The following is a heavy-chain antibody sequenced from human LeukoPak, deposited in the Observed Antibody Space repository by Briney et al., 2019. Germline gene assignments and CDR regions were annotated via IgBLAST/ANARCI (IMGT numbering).Heavy chain of an antibody. J-gene: IGHJ4*02. CDR1: GGSITSHS. V-gene: IGHV4-59*11. CDR2: SYYSGTT. Sequence: SETLSLTCNVSGGSITSHSWNWIRQSPGKGLEWIGYSYYSGTTNYSPSLKSRVTISLDTSKNQISLKLTSVTAADTAVYYCARDSMTSSYGGPGRGFDYWGQGTLVTVSS. D-gene: IGHD3-10*01. CDR3: ARDSMTSSYGGPGRGFDY.